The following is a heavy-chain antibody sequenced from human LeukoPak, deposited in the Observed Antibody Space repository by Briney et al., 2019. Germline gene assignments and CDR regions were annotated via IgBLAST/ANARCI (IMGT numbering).Heavy chain of an antibody. J-gene: IGHJ6*03. CDR2: ISHSGST. V-gene: IGHV4-38-2*02. D-gene: IGHD3-22*01. CDR3: TRGSIAYYYMDV. CDR1: GYSISSGYY. Sequence: SETLSLTCTVSGYSISSGYYWGWIRQPPGKGLKWIGSISHSGSTNYNPSLKSRVTISVDTSKNQFSLKLSSVTAADTAVYYCTRGSIAYYYMDVWGKGTTVTISS.